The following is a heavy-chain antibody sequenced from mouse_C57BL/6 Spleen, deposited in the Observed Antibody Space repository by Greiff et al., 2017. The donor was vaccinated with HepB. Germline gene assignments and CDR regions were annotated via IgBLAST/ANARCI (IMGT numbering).Heavy chain of an antibody. D-gene: IGHD1-1*01. CDR3: TRRDDYYGSSYWFAY. CDR2: IDPETGGT. CDR1: GYTFTDYE. V-gene: IGHV1-15*01. J-gene: IGHJ3*01. Sequence: QVQLQQSGAELVRPGASVTLSCKASGYTFTDYEMHWVKQTPVHGLEWIGAIDPETGGTAYNQKFKGKAILTADKSSSTAYMELRSLTSEDSAVYYCTRRDDYYGSSYWFAYWGQGTLVTVSA.